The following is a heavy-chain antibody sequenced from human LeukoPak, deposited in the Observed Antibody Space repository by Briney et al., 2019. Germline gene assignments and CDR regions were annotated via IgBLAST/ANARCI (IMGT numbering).Heavy chain of an antibody. D-gene: IGHD3-10*01. CDR2: INPNSGGT. J-gene: IGHJ6*03. CDR3: AGGGYGSGSEGLSYYYYMDV. CDR1: GYTFTGYY. Sequence: GASVKVSCKASGYTFTGYYMHWVRQAPGQGLEWMGWINPNSGGTNYAQKFQGRVTMTRDTSISTAYMELSRLRSDDTAVYYCAGGGYGSGSEGLSYYYYMDVWGKGTTVTVSS. V-gene: IGHV1-2*02.